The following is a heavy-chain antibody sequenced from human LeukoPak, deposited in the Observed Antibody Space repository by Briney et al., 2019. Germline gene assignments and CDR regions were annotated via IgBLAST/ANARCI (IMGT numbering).Heavy chain of an antibody. V-gene: IGHV4-61*02. CDR3: ARQTGSGLFILP. CDR2: IYPSGST. CDR1: GASLSSGSYY. J-gene: IGHJ4*02. Sequence: TLSLTCTVSGASLSSGSYYWSWIRQPAGKGLEWIGRIYPSGSTDYNPSLKSRVTISIDTSKNQFSLRLTSVTAADTAVYYCARQTGSGLFILPGGQGTLVTVSS. D-gene: IGHD3/OR15-3a*01.